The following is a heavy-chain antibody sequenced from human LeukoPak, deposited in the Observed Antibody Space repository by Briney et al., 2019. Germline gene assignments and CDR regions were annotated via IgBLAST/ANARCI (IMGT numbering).Heavy chain of an antibody. D-gene: IGHD6-19*01. Sequence: GGSLRLSCAASGFIFSNYAMHWVRQAPGKGLEYVSSIGSDGGGTYYANSVKGRFTISRDNSRNTLYLQMNSLRVEDTAVYYSATQIAVAGLDYWGQGTLVTVSS. V-gene: IGHV3-64*01. CDR3: ATQIAVAGLDY. CDR1: GFIFSNYA. CDR2: IGSDGGGT. J-gene: IGHJ4*02.